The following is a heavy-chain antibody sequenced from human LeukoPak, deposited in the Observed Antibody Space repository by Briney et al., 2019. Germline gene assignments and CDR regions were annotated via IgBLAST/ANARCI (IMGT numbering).Heavy chain of an antibody. CDR3: TRDSQGSGTYTTDQ. CDR2: MNQDGSRK. D-gene: IGHD3-10*01. Sequence: GGSLRLSCVASGFTFSSSWMSWVRQGPGKGPEWVANMNQDGSRKYYVDSVKGRFTISRDNAKNSLFLQMNGLRDEDTAVYYCTRDSQGSGTYTTDQWGQVTLVTVSS. CDR1: GFTFSSSW. J-gene: IGHJ4*02. V-gene: IGHV3-7*01.